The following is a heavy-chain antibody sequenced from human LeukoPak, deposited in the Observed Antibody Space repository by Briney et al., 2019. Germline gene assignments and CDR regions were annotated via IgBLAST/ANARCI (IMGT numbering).Heavy chain of an antibody. CDR1: GGSFSGYY. CDR2: VTHNGST. Sequence: SETPSLTCAVYGGSFSGYYWSWIRQPPGKGLEWIGEVTHNGSTNYNPSLKSRVTISVDTSKNQFSLKLSSVTAADTAVYYCARGDVRKYYCDSSGYYKFDYWGQGTLVTVSS. V-gene: IGHV4-34*01. D-gene: IGHD3-22*01. CDR3: ARGDVRKYYCDSSGYYKFDY. J-gene: IGHJ4*02.